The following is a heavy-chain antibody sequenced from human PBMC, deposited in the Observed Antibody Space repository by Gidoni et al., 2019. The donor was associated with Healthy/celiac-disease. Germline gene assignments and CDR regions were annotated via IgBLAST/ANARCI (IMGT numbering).Heavy chain of an antibody. D-gene: IGHD4-17*01. V-gene: IGHV3-48*02. CDR2: ISATGNTV. J-gene: IGHJ4*02. CDR3: TRGPVTRIPRFDF. CDR1: GFRFPTYT. Sequence: EVQLVESGGGSVQPGESLRLSCAASGFRFPTYTMNWVRQAPGRGLEWVSHISATGNTVAYADSVKGRFTISRDNDKNSVFLQMNNLRDEDSAVYFCTRGPVTRIPRFDFWGQGTLATVSS.